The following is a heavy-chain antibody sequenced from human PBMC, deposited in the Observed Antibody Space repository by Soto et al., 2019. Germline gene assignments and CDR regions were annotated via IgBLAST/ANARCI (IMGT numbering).Heavy chain of an antibody. D-gene: IGHD2-8*01. CDR3: ESSRNGEVPDSINI. V-gene: IGHV3-30-3*01. Sequence: GGSLRLSCEASGFTFSRYAMHWVRQAPGGGLDWVAVISRDGTTTYYGDSVKGRFTVSRDNSKNTVFLSMTSLGPDDTAVFYCESSRNGEVPDSINIWGQGTLVTVSS. CDR1: GFTFSRYA. J-gene: IGHJ4*02. CDR2: ISRDGTTT.